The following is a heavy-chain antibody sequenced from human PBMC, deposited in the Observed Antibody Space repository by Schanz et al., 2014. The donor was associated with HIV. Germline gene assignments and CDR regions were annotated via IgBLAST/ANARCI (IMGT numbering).Heavy chain of an antibody. CDR1: GFTFSSYG. Sequence: QVQLVESGGGVVQPGRSLRLSCAASGFTFSSYGMHWVRQVPGKGLEWVSSISDRSDYLHYADSVKGRFTISRDNSRNTLYLEMNSLRADDTAVYYCAKDEYYYGSGSYIYFYYGMDVWGQGTTVIVSS. V-gene: IGHV3-NL1*01. J-gene: IGHJ6*02. CDR3: AKDEYYYGSGSYIYFYYGMDV. D-gene: IGHD3-10*01. CDR2: ISDRSDYL.